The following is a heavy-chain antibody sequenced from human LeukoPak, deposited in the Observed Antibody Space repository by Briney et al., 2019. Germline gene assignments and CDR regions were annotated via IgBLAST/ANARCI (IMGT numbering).Heavy chain of an antibody. V-gene: IGHV4-34*01. Sequence: SETLSLTCAVYGGSFSGYYWGWIRQPPGKGLEWIGEINHSGSTNYNPSLKSRVTISVDTSKNQFSLKLSSVTAADTAVYYCARFRAQNWFDPWGQGTLVTVSS. CDR3: ARFRAQNWFDP. CDR1: GGSFSGYY. J-gene: IGHJ5*02. D-gene: IGHD3-10*01. CDR2: INHSGST.